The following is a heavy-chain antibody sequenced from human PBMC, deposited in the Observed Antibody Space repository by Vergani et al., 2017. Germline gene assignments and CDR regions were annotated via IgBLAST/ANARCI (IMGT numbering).Heavy chain of an antibody. D-gene: IGHD1-1*01. J-gene: IGHJ5*01. CDR3: ARWGNEKRLDS. CDR2: ISSSSSYR. Sequence: EVQLVESGGGLVKPGGSLRLSCVASGFTFGSYSVNWVRQAPGKGLEWVSFISSSSSYRYYADSVKGRFTISRDNSKNTLYLQMNSLRVEDTAVYYCARWGNEKRLDSWGQGTLVTVSS. V-gene: IGHV3-21*01. CDR1: GFTFGSYS.